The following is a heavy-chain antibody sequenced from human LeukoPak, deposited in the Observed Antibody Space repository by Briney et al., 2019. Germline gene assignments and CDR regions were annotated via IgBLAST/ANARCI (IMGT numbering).Heavy chain of an antibody. CDR3: ASCTYYYDSSGYYYPDAFDI. D-gene: IGHD3-22*01. V-gene: IGHV3-66*01. J-gene: IGHJ3*02. CDR2: IYSGGST. Sequence: GGSLRLSCAASGFTVSSNYMSWVRQAPGKGLEWVSVIYSGGSTYYADSVKGRFTISRDNSKNTLYPQMNSLRAEDTAVYYCASCTYYYDSSGYYYPDAFDIWGQGTMVTVSS. CDR1: GFTVSSNY.